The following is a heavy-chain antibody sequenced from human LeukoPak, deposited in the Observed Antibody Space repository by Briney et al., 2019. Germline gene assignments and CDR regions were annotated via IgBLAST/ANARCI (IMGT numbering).Heavy chain of an antibody. CDR3: ARVYQLLRYFDY. J-gene: IGHJ4*02. CDR1: GFTVSSNY. Sequence: GGSLRLSCAASGFTVSSNYMSWVRQAPGKGLEWVSVIYSGGSTYYADSVKGRFTISRDNSKNTLYLQMNSLRAEDTAVYYCARVYQLLRYFDYWGQGTLVTVSS. D-gene: IGHD2-2*01. CDR2: IYSGGST. V-gene: IGHV3-53*01.